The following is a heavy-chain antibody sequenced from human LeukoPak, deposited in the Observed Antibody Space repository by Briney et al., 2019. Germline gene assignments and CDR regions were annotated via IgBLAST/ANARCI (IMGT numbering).Heavy chain of an antibody. D-gene: IGHD1-26*01. V-gene: IGHV3-48*04. Sequence: GGSLRLSCAASGFTFSSYWMSWVRQAPGKGLEWLSYIRSTSSTIYYADSVKGRFTISRDNAKNSLYLQMNSLRAEDTAVYYCARSMYSGSDYWGQGTLVTVFS. CDR2: IRSTSSTI. J-gene: IGHJ4*02. CDR3: ARSMYSGSDY. CDR1: GFTFSSYW.